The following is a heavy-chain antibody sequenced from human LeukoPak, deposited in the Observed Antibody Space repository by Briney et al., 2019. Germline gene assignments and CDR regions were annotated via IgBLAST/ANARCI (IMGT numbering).Heavy chain of an antibody. CDR3: AGEEDSSGYLAFDI. Sequence: SETLSLTCTVSGGSISSYYWSWIRQPPGKGLEWIGYIYHSGSTNYNPSLKSRVTISVDTSKNQFSLKLSSVTAADTAVYYCAGEEDSSGYLAFDIWGQGTMVTVSS. CDR1: GGSISSYY. CDR2: IYHSGST. J-gene: IGHJ3*02. D-gene: IGHD3-22*01. V-gene: IGHV4-59*01.